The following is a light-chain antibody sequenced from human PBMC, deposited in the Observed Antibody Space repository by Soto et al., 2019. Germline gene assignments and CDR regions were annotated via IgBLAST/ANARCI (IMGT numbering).Light chain of an antibody. V-gene: IGLV2-8*01. CDR2: AVS. CDR1: GSYVGGYKY. J-gene: IGLJ1*01. Sequence: QAVLTQPPSASGSPGQSVTISCTGTGSYVGGYKYVSWYQQYPGKAPKLMIYAVSKRPSGVPDRFSGSKSGNTASLTVSGLQAEDEADYYCSSYAGSNNYVFGTGTKVTVL. CDR3: SSYAGSNNYV.